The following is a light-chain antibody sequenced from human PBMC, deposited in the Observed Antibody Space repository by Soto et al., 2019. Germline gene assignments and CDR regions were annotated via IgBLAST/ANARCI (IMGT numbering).Light chain of an antibody. J-gene: IGKJ5*01. CDR2: GVS. V-gene: IGKV3-20*01. CDR1: QRLSASD. Sequence: EIVLTQSPGTLSLSPGQRATLSCRASQRLSASDIAWYQQKPGQAPKFLIYGVSSRATGIPDRFSGSGSGTDFTLTISRLEPEDFAVYYCQQYNNWPITFGQGTRLEIK. CDR3: QQYNNWPIT.